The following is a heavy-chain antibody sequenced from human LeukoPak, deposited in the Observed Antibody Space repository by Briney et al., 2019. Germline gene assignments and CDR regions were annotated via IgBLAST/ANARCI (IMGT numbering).Heavy chain of an antibody. J-gene: IGHJ3*02. Sequence: PGGTLRLSCAASGFTFSAYGMSWVRQSPGQGLEWVSGISANGSITFYARSVRGRFTISRGNPQNTVYLQMNSLRAEDTAVYYCAKPYDSSGYAHDAFDIWGQGTMVTVSS. CDR1: GFTFSAYG. CDR2: ISANGSIT. CDR3: AKPYDSSGYAHDAFDI. V-gene: IGHV3-23*01. D-gene: IGHD3-22*01.